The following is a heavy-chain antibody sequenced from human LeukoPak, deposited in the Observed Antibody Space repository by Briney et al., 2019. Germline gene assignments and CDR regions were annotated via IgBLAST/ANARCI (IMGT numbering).Heavy chain of an antibody. J-gene: IGHJ4*02. V-gene: IGHV3-74*01. CDR1: GFTFSSYW. Sequence: GGSLRLSCAVSGFTFSSYWMHWVRQVPGEGLVWVSRISSDGSTTTYADSVKGRFTISRDNAKNMLYLQMNSLRAEDTAVYYCVNILFGWGQGTLVTVSS. CDR3: VNILFG. CDR2: ISSDGSTT. D-gene: IGHD3-10*01.